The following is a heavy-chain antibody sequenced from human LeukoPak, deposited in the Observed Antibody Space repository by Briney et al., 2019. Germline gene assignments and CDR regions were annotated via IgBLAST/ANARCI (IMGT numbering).Heavy chain of an antibody. CDR1: GFTFGAYW. Sequence: PGGSLRLSCAASGFTFGAYWMRWVRQAPGKGLVWVSFIKPDGSRTNYADSVKDRFIISRDNAKNTLYLQMYNLRADDTAVYYCARENYWAMDVSGQGTTVTVSS. V-gene: IGHV3-74*01. D-gene: IGHD2-8*02. J-gene: IGHJ6*02. CDR2: IKPDGSRT. CDR3: ARENYWAMDV.